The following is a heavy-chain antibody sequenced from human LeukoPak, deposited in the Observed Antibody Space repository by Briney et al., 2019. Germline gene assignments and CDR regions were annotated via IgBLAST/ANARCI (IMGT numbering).Heavy chain of an antibody. V-gene: IGHV1-18*01. CDR3: ATSAFFYDSSGYYLNWFDP. D-gene: IGHD3-22*01. J-gene: IGHJ5*02. CDR1: GYTFTSYG. CDR2: ISAYSGNT. Sequence: ASVKVSCKASGYTFTSYGISWVRQAPGQGLEWMGWISAYSGNTNYAQKLQGRVTMTTDKSTSTAYMELSSLRSEDTAVYYCATSAFFYDSSGYYLNWFDPWGQGTLVTVSS.